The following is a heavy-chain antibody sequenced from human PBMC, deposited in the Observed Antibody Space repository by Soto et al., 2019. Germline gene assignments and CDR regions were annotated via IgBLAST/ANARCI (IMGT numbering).Heavy chain of an antibody. V-gene: IGHV3-53*02. D-gene: IGHD1-26*01. CDR2: LYSDGTT. J-gene: IGHJ4*02. CDR3: ARERGRGATGGYFDY. Sequence: EVQLVETGGGLIQPGGSLRLSCAASGFTVSSKYMTWVRQAPGKGLEWVSVLYSDGTTYYADSVKGRFTISRDNSKNTIYIQMNSLRAEDTAVYYCARERGRGATGGYFDYWGQGTLVTVSS. CDR1: GFTVSSKY.